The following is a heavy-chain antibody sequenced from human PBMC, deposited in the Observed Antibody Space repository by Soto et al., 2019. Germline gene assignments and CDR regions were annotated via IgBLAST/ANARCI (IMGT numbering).Heavy chain of an antibody. D-gene: IGHD6-13*01. CDR3: ASWSVAAEYYYGMDV. J-gene: IGHJ6*02. CDR1: GGSISSSNW. CDR2: IYHSGST. V-gene: IGHV4-4*02. Sequence: QVQLQESGPGLVKPSGTLSLTCAVSGGSISSSNWWSWVRQPPGKGLEWIGEIYHSGSTNYNPSLKSRDTTSVDKPKNQCPLKLSSVTAADTAVYYCASWSVAAEYYYGMDVWGQGTTVTVSS.